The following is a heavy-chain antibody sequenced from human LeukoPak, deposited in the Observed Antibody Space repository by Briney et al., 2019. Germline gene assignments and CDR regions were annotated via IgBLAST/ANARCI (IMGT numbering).Heavy chain of an antibody. CDR3: ARSTMGARRRYDY. J-gene: IGHJ4*02. D-gene: IGHD1-26*01. CDR1: KDTFTTYD. V-gene: IGHV1-8*01. Sequence: ASVKVSCKASKDTFTTYDVNWVRQATGLGLEWMGWMNPNSGNTGYAQKFQGRVTMTMNSSISTAYMELTSLTSEDTAVYYCARSTMGARRRYDYWGQGTLFTVSS. CDR2: MNPNSGNT.